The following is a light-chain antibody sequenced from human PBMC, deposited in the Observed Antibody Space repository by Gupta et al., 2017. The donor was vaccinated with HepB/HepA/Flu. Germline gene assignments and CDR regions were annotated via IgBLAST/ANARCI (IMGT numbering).Light chain of an antibody. CDR3: AACDDSLNGVV. J-gene: IGLJ2*01. CDR1: SSNTGSNT. CDR2: INN. Sequence: SVLSQPPPASGTPGPRVTISCSGSSSNTGSNTVNWYQQLPGTAPKLLIYINNQRPAGVPDRSSGSKSGTSASLAISGLQAEDEADYYCAACDDSLNGVVFGGGTKLTVL. V-gene: IGLV1-44*01.